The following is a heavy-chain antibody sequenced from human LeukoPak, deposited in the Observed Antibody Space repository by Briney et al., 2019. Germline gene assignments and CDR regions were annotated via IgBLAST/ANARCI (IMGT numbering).Heavy chain of an antibody. Sequence: SETLSLTCTVSGGSISSSLYHWGWIRQSPGKNLEWLGSIYYTGTTHYNPSLKSRVTISVDTSKNQFSLNLSSVTAADTAVYYCARGGRGIAAAGNVYWGQGTLVTVSS. CDR1: GGSISSSLYH. D-gene: IGHD6-13*01. V-gene: IGHV4-39*07. CDR2: IYYTGTT. CDR3: ARGGRGIAAAGNVY. J-gene: IGHJ4*02.